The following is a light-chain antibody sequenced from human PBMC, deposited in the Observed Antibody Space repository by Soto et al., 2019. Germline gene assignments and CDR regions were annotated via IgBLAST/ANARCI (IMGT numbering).Light chain of an antibody. CDR3: QQYCATPWT. CDR2: WAS. Sequence: DIVMTQSPDSLAVSLGGRATINCESSQSILYSSNNQNCLAWYQQKPGQPPKLLIYWASTRESGVPDRFSGSGSVTDFTLTISSLQAEDVAVYYCQQYCATPWTFGQGTKVDI. J-gene: IGKJ1*01. CDR1: QSILYSSNNQNC. V-gene: IGKV4-1*01.